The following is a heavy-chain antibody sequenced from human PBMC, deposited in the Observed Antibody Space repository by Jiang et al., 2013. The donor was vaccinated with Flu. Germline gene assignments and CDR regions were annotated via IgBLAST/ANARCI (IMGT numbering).Heavy chain of an antibody. J-gene: IGHJ3*02. D-gene: IGHD2-8*02. CDR3: ARFPQEVVYAIRMDAFDI. Sequence: GYDLLQWEHLLQPSLKSRVTISVDTSKNQFSLKLSSVTAADTAVYYCARFPQEVVYAIRMDAFDIWGQGTMVTVSS. V-gene: IGHV4-31*02. CDR2: DLLQWEH.